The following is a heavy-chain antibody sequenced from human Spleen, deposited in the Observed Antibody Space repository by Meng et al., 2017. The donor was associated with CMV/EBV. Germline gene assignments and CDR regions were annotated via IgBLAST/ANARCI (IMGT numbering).Heavy chain of an antibody. Sequence: GESLKISCAASGFTLSSYWMSWVRQAPGKGLEWMSFIRFDGSNEFYADSLKGRFTISRDNSKNTLYLRMSSLRPEDTAVYYCARDLRYCSGGSCSRLYHDYGLDVWGQGTTVTVSS. CDR3: ARDLRYCSGGSCSRLYHDYGLDV. J-gene: IGHJ6*02. V-gene: IGHV3-30*02. CDR2: IRFDGSNE. D-gene: IGHD2-15*01. CDR1: GFTLSSYW.